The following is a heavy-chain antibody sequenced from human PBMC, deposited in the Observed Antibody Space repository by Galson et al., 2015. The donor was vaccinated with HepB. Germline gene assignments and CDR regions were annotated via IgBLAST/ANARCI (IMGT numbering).Heavy chain of an antibody. J-gene: IGHJ4*02. Sequence: CAISGDSVSSNSAAWNWIRQSPSRGLEWLGRTYYRSKRYNDYAVSVKSRITINPDTSKNQFSLQLNSVTPEDTAVYYCARDYSSSLFVDYFDYWGQGTLVTVSS. V-gene: IGHV6-1*01. CDR3: ARDYSSSLFVDYFDY. D-gene: IGHD6-6*01. CDR2: TYYRSKRYN. CDR1: GDSVSSNSAA.